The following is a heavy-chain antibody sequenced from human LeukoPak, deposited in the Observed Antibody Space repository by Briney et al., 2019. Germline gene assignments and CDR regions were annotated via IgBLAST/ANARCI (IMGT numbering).Heavy chain of an antibody. D-gene: IGHD4-11*01. CDR1: GGTFSSYA. V-gene: IGHV1-69*04. J-gene: IGHJ3*02. CDR2: IIPILGIA. Sequence: ASVKVSCKASGGTFSSYAISWVRQAPGQGLEWMGRIIPILGIANYAQKFQGRVTITADKSTSTAYMELSSLRSEDTAVYYCARSYDYPVAGDAFDIWGQGIMVTVSS. CDR3: ARSYDYPVAGDAFDI.